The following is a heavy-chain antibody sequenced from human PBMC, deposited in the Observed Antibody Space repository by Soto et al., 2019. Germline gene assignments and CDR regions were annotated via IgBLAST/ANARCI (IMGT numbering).Heavy chain of an antibody. CDR3: ARLNGIVLYYGMDV. Sequence: PGEAPKISWKGCGYSLPSYWISWVRQMTGKGLEWMGRIDPSDSYTNYSPSFQGHVTISADKSISTAYLQWSSLKASDTAMYYCARLNGIVLYYGMDVWGQGTTVTVSS. D-gene: IGHD3-22*01. J-gene: IGHJ6*02. CDR2: IDPSDSYT. CDR1: GYSLPSYW. V-gene: IGHV5-10-1*01.